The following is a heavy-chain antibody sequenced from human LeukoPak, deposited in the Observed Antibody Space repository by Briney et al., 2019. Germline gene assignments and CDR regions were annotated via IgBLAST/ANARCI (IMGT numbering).Heavy chain of an antibody. Sequence: GGSLRLSCAASGFTFSSYSMNWVRQAPGKGLEWVSYISSSSSTIYYADSVKGRFTISRDNANNSLYLQMNNLRAEDTAVYYCARGGGTFDIWGQGTMVTVSS. V-gene: IGHV3-48*04. CDR3: ARGGGTFDI. D-gene: IGHD1-26*01. CDR1: GFTFSSYS. CDR2: ISSSSSTI. J-gene: IGHJ3*02.